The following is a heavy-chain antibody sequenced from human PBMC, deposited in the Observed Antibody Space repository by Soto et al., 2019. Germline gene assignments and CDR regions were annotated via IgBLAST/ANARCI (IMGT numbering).Heavy chain of an antibody. CDR2: IYYSGST. CDR1: GGSVSSGSYY. V-gene: IGHV4-61*01. J-gene: IGHJ6*02. Sequence: QVQLQESGPGLVKPSETLSLTCTVSGGSVSSGSYYWSWIRQPPGKGLEWIGYIYYSGSTNYNPFLKSRVTISVDTSKNQFSLKLSSVTAADTAVYYCARRAEMATIRYYYYGMDVWGQGTTVTVSS. CDR3: ARRAEMATIRYYYYGMDV. D-gene: IGHD5-12*01.